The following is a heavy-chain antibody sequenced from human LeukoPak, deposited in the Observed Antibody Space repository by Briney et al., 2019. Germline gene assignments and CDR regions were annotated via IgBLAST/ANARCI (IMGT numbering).Heavy chain of an antibody. D-gene: IGHD6-19*01. CDR2: IHGGGNT. Sequence: GGSLRLSCAASGFTFSNYWMHWVRHAPGKGLEWVSVIHGGGNTYYTNSVKGRLTISRDNSKNTLYLQMNSLRADDTAVYYCARSRWLDAFDYWGQGTLVTVSS. J-gene: IGHJ4*02. V-gene: IGHV3-66*01. CDR3: ARSRWLDAFDY. CDR1: GFTFSNYW.